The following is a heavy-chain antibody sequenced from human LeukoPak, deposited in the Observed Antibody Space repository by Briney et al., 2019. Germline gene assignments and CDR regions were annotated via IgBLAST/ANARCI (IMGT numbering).Heavy chain of an antibody. CDR2: ISAYNGNT. CDR1: GYTFTSYG. J-gene: IGHJ4*02. Sequence: ASVKVSCKASGYTFTSYGISWVRQAPGQGLEWMGWISAYNGNTNYAQKLQGRVTMTTETSTSTAYMELRSLRSDDTAVYYCARGSNRHSSGYSDYWGQGTLVTVSS. V-gene: IGHV1-18*01. D-gene: IGHD3-22*01. CDR3: ARGSNRHSSGYSDY.